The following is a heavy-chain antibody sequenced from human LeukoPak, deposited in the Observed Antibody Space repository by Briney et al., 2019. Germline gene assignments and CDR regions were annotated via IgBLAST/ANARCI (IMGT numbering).Heavy chain of an antibody. CDR1: GFTFSSYS. V-gene: IGHV3-21*01. D-gene: IGHD3-22*01. Sequence: GGSLRLSCAASGFTFSSYSMNWVRQAPGKGLEWVSSISSSSSYIYYADSVKGRFTISRDNAKNSLHLQMNSLRAEDTAVYYCARNYDSSGYYYGYFQHWGQGTLVTVSS. CDR3: ARNYDSSGYYYGYFQH. J-gene: IGHJ1*01. CDR2: ISSSSSYI.